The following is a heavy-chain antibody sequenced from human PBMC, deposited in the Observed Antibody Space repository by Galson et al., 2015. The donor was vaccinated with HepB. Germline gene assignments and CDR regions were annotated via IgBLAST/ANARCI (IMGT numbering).Heavy chain of an antibody. CDR3: AGRVYYDFWSGSFDP. J-gene: IGHJ5*02. D-gene: IGHD3-3*01. CDR2: IYHSGST. Sequence: ETLSLTCAVSGGSISSSNWWSWVRQPPGKGLEWIGEIYHSGSTNYNPSLKSRVTISVDKSKNQFSLKLSSVTAADTAVYYCAGRVYYDFWSGSFDPWGQGTLVTVSS. CDR1: GGSISSSNW. V-gene: IGHV4-4*02.